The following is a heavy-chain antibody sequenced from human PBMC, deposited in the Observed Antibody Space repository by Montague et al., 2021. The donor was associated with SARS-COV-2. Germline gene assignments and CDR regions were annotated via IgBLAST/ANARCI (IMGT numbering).Heavy chain of an antibody. CDR2: IFYSGST. CDR1: GASISSSSYY. V-gene: IGHV4-39*01. CDR3: ASMVRAQVYYFDY. Sequence: SETLSLTCTVSGASISSSSYYWGWIRQPPGKGLEWIESIFYSGSTDYNPSLKSRVTISVDTSKNQFSLKLSSVTAADTAVYYCASMVRAQVYYFDYWGQGTLVTVSP. D-gene: IGHD3-10*01. J-gene: IGHJ4*02.